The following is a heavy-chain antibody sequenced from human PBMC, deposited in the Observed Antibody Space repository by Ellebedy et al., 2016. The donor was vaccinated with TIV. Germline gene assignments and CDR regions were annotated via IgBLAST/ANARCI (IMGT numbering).Heavy chain of an antibody. J-gene: IGHJ4*02. D-gene: IGHD6-13*01. V-gene: IGHV4-34*01. Sequence: GPLRLSXAVYGGSFSGYYWSWIRQPPGKGLEWIGEINHSGSTNYNPSLKSRVTISVDTSKNQFSLKLSSVTAADTAVYYCARGWIAAAGTSWGQGTLVTVSS. CDR2: INHSGST. CDR1: GGSFSGYY. CDR3: ARGWIAAAGTS.